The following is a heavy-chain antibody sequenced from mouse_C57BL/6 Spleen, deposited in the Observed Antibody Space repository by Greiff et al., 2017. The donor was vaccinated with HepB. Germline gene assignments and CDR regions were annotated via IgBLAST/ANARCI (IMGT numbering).Heavy chain of an antibody. CDR3: ARIGHFFYAMDY. CDR2: ISSGSSTI. D-gene: IGHD6-1*01. Sequence: EVMLVESGGGLVKPGGSLKLSCAASGFTFSDYGMHWVRQAPEKGLEWVAYISSGSSTIYYADTVKGRFTISRDNAKNTLFLQMTSLRSEDTAMYYCARIGHFFYAMDYWGQGTSVTVSS. J-gene: IGHJ4*01. CDR1: GFTFSDYG. V-gene: IGHV5-17*01.